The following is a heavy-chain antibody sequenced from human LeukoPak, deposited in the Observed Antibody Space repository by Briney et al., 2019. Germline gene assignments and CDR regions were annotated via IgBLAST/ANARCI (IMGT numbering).Heavy chain of an antibody. CDR3: ARAHQGPLDY. Sequence: PSETLSLTCAVYGGSFSGYYWSWIRQPPGKGLEWIGEINHSGSTNYNPSLKSRVTIPVDTSKNQFSLKLSSVTAADTAVYYCARAHQGPLDYWGQGTLVTVSS. CDR2: INHSGST. D-gene: IGHD1-14*01. V-gene: IGHV4-34*01. J-gene: IGHJ4*02. CDR1: GGSFSGYY.